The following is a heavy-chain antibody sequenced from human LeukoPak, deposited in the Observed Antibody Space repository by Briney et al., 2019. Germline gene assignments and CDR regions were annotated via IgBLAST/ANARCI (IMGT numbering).Heavy chain of an antibody. J-gene: IGHJ5*02. V-gene: IGHV3-33*01. CDR3: ARDPSSSWYGNWFDP. CDR2: IWYDGSNK. D-gene: IGHD6-13*01. CDR1: GFTFSSYG. Sequence: GGSLRLSCAASGFTFSSYGMHWVRQAPGKGLEWVAVIWYDGSNKYYADSVKGRFTISRDNSKNTLYLQMNSLRAEETAVYYCARDPSSSWYGNWFDPWGQGTLVTVSS.